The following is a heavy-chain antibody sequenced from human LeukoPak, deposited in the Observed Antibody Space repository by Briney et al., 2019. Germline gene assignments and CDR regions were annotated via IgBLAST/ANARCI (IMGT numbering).Heavy chain of an antibody. CDR2: INPSSGDA. D-gene: IGHD3-22*01. J-gene: IGHJ4*02. V-gene: IGHV1-2*02. Sequence: GASVKVSCKASGYSFTGYYIHWVRQAPGQGLGWMGWINPSSGDANYAQRFQDRVTMTRDTSISTAYMDLSRLRPDDTAVYYCGRDSSAFYRAVDYWGQGTLVTVSS. CDR3: GRDSSAFYRAVDY. CDR1: GYSFTGYY.